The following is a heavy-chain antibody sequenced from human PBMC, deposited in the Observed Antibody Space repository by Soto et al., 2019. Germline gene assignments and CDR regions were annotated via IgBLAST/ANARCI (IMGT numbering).Heavy chain of an antibody. CDR1: SGSFSGYY. CDR3: ARAHSGYDPLGMDV. V-gene: IGHV4-34*01. D-gene: IGHD5-12*01. CDR2: ISQSGNT. Sequence: PSETLSLTCSSSSGSFSGYYWSWIRQPPGKGLEWIGEISQSGNTDYNPSLKSRVTISVDTSKKQFSLKLSSVTAADTAVYYCARAHSGYDPLGMDVWGQGTTVTVSS. J-gene: IGHJ6*02.